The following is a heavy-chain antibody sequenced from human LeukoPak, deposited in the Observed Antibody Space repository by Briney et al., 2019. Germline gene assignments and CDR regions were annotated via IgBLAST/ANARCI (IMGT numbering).Heavy chain of an antibody. V-gene: IGHV4-59*01. D-gene: IGHD3-16*01. Sequence: NASETLSLTCTVSGGSISGYYWTWTRQPPGKRLEWIGQIHYSGKADYNPSLRSRITISVETSKNQMFLKLSSLTAADTAVYYCARFGVDYDMGVWGQGTTVTVSS. CDR2: IHYSGKA. CDR1: GGSISGYY. J-gene: IGHJ6*02. CDR3: ARFGVDYDMGV.